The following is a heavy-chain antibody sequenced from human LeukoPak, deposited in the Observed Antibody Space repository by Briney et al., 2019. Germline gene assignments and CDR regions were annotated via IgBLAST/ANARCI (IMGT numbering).Heavy chain of an antibody. CDR1: GYTFTSYY. CDR3: AREGRYCSSTSCYSLNFDY. J-gene: IGHJ4*02. D-gene: IGHD2-2*01. Sequence: ASVKVSCKASGYTFTSYYMHWVRQAPGQGLEWMGIINPSGGSTSYAQKFQGRVTMTRDMSTSTVYMELSSLRSEDTAMYYCAREGRYCSSTSCYSLNFDYWGQGTLVTVSS. CDR2: INPSGGST. V-gene: IGHV1-46*01.